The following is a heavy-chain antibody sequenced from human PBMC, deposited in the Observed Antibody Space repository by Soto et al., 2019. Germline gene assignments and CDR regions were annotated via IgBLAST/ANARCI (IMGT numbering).Heavy chain of an antibody. D-gene: IGHD2-8*01. J-gene: IGHJ4*02. V-gene: IGHV1-18*01. CDR1: GYTFTSYG. Sequence: ASVKVSFKASGYTFTSYGISWVRQAPGQGLEWMGWISAYNGNTNYAQKLQGRVTMTTDTSTSTAYMELRSLRSDDTAVYYCARVWNGVSKSHAPKYDYWGQGTLVTVSS. CDR2: ISAYNGNT. CDR3: ARVWNGVSKSHAPKYDY.